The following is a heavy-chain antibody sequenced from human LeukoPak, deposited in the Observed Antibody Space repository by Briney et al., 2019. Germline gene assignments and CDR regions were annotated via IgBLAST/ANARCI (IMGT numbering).Heavy chain of an antibody. CDR2: IYNGGST. CDR1: GASTSTYY. CDR3: AQTTGWPGFDY. V-gene: IGHV4-59*08. Sequence: SETLSLTCIVSGASTSTYYWSWIRQPPGKGLEWIGYIYNGGSTNYNPSLKSRVTISVDTSKNQFSLRLTSLTATDTAIYYCAQTTGWPGFDYWGPGVLVAVSS. D-gene: IGHD4-11*01. J-gene: IGHJ4*02.